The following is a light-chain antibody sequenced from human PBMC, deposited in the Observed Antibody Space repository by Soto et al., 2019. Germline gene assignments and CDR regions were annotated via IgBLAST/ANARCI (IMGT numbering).Light chain of an antibody. Sequence: QSVLTQPPSVSAAPGQKVTISCSGSRSNIGNNYVSWYQQLPGTAPKLLIYDNDKRPSGIPDRFSGSKSGTSATLGITGLQTGDEADYYCGKWDSSLSAVVFGGGTKLTVL. J-gene: IGLJ2*01. CDR2: DND. CDR1: RSNIGNNY. V-gene: IGLV1-51*01. CDR3: GKWDSSLSAVV.